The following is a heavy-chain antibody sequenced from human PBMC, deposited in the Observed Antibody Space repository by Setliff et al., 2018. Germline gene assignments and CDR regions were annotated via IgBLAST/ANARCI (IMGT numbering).Heavy chain of an antibody. CDR2: INPDVSIT. D-gene: IGHD3-16*01. Sequence: GESLKISCAASGFTFSRYWMYWVRQVPGKGLVWVSRINPDVSITNYADSVRGRFTISRDNAKNTLYLQMNSLRAEDTAVYYCRVWVDESKTDSWGQGTLVNVSS. CDR1: GFTFSRYW. V-gene: IGHV3-74*01. J-gene: IGHJ4*02. CDR3: RVWVDESKTDS.